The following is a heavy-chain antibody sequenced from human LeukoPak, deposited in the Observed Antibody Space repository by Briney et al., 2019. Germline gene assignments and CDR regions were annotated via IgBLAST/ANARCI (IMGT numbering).Heavy chain of an antibody. CDR2: ISGSGGRT. D-gene: IGHD3-22*01. CDR1: GFSFSSYA. CDR3: AKDRPLTTMIVVVDTPPPYYYGMDV. Sequence: GGSLRLSRAASGFSFSSYAMSWVRQAPGKGLDWVSAISGSGGRTYYADSVKGRLTTSRDNSKNTLYLQMNSLRAEHTAVYYCAKDRPLTTMIVVVDTPPPYYYGMDVWGQGTTVTVSS. J-gene: IGHJ6*02. V-gene: IGHV3-23*01.